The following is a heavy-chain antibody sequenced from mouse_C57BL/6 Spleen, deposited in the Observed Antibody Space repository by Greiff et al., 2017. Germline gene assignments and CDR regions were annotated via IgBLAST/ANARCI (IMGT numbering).Heavy chain of an antibody. Sequence: VKLVESGAELVKPGASVKLSCKASGYTFTEYTIHWVQQRSGQGLEWIGWFYPGSGSIKYNEKFKDKATLTADKSSSTVYMELSRLTSEDSAVYYCARHEGNWDHFDYWGQGTTLTVSS. D-gene: IGHD4-1*01. CDR1: GYTFTEYT. V-gene: IGHV1-62-2*01. CDR3: ARHEGNWDHFDY. CDR2: FYPGSGSI. J-gene: IGHJ2*01.